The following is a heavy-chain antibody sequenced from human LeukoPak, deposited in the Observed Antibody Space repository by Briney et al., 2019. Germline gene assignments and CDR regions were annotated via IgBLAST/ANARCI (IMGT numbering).Heavy chain of an antibody. CDR1: GGTSNSHA. Sequence: ASVKVSCKASGGTSNSHAISWVRQAPGQGLEWMGRIIPNLGTTNRAQNFQDRVTLTADKSTNTAYMELTSLTSDDTAVYYCATTNEGVGYQWGDFFDFWGKGTLSPSPQ. CDR2: IIPNLGTT. V-gene: IGHV1-69*04. D-gene: IGHD3-10*01. CDR3: ATTNEGVGYQWGDFFDF. J-gene: IGHJ4*02.